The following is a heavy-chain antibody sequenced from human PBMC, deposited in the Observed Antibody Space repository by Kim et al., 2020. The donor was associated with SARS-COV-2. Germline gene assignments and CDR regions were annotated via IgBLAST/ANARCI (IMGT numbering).Heavy chain of an antibody. CDR2: ISSSSSYI. D-gene: IGHD2-2*01. J-gene: IGHJ6*02. CDR1: GFTFSSYS. Sequence: GGSLRLSCAASGFTFSSYSMNWVRQAPGKGLEWVSSISSSSSYIYYADSVKGRFTISRDNAKNSLYLQMNSLRAEDTAVYYCARDYCSQSTSCYGGYYYGMDVWGQGTTVTVSS. V-gene: IGHV3-21*01. CDR3: ARDYCSQSTSCYGGYYYGMDV.